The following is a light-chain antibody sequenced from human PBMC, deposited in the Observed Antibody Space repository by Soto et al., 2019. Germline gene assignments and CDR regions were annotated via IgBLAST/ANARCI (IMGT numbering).Light chain of an antibody. CDR3: QHYAASPQT. J-gene: IGKJ2*01. CDR1: QSVRSGS. Sequence: EIVLTQSPVTLSLIPGEGATISCRASQSVRSGSLAWYQQKPGQAPRLLIYGASSRASDIPDRFSGSGYGTDFILTISSLEPEDFAVYYCQHYAASPQTFGQGTKLEIK. CDR2: GAS. V-gene: IGKV3-20*01.